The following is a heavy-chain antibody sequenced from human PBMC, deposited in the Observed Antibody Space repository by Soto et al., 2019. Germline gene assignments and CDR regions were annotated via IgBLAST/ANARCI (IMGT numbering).Heavy chain of an antibody. V-gene: IGHV1-18*01. CDR3: ARAGFSTGWLGILATGVHGVEIAY. D-gene: IGHD6-25*01. CDR2: ISAYNGKT. CDR1: GYTFISYG. Sequence: QVPLVQSGAEVKKTGASVEVSCKASGYTFISYGISWVRQAPGQGLEWMGWISAYNGKTNYAQKSQGRATMTTDTSTSTAYRELGSLGSDETAVYFCARAGFSTGWLGILATGVHGVEIAYWGQGPLVTVSS. J-gene: IGHJ4*02.